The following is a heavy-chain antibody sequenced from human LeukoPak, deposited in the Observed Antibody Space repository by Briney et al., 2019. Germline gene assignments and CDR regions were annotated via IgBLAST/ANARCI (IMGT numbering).Heavy chain of an antibody. CDR1: GFTFSSYW. J-gene: IGHJ4*02. D-gene: IGHD1-26*01. V-gene: IGHV3-7*01. CDR3: AREAGGTSRDY. CDR2: IQRGGNEK. Sequence: GGSLRLSCAASGFTFSSYWMSWVRQAPGKGLEWVANIQRGGNEKYYVNSVKGRFTISRDNAKNSLYLQMNSLRVDDTGVYYCAREAGGTSRDYWGQGTLVTVSS.